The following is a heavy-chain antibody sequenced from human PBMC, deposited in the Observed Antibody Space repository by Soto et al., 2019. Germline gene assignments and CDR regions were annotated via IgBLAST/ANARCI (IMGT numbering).Heavy chain of an antibody. CDR3: ARAVGVGALYYGMDV. CDR1: GGTFRSYG. D-gene: IGHD1-26*01. J-gene: IGHJ6*02. V-gene: IGHV1-69*01. CDR2: IVPMYGTP. Sequence: QVQLEQSGAEVKKAGSSVRVSCQASGGTFRSYGISWVRQAPGQGLEWMGGIVPMYGTPNYAQKFQGRVTRTANETTGSAYMDLSSLRSESTAVNYFARAVGVGALYYGMDVWGQGTTVTVCS.